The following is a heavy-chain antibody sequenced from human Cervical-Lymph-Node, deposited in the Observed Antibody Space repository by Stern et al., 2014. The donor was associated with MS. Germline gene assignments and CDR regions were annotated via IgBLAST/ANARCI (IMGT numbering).Heavy chain of an antibody. D-gene: IGHD3-22*01. CDR1: GFTFSSYA. Sequence: QVQLVQSGGGVVQPGRSLRLSCAASGFTFSSYAMHWVRQAPGKGLEWVAVISYDGSNKYYADSVKGRFTISRDNSKNTLYLQMNSLRAEDTAVYYCASLSYYYDSSGYSDAFDIWGQGTMVTVSS. CDR3: ASLSYYYDSSGYSDAFDI. CDR2: ISYDGSNK. V-gene: IGHV3-30-3*01. J-gene: IGHJ3*02.